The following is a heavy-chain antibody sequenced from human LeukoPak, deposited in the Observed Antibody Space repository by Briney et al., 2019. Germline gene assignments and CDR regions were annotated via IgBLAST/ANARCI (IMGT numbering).Heavy chain of an antibody. Sequence: ETVSLTCTVSGGSISSHYWSWIRQPPGKGLEWIGSVYYSGSSYYNPSLKSRVTISVDTSKNQFSLKLSSVTAADTAVYYCARLFYYYDSSGYYSFDYWGQGTLVSASS. CDR2: VYYSGSS. J-gene: IGHJ4*02. CDR1: GGSISSHY. CDR3: ARLFYYYDSSGYYSFDY. D-gene: IGHD3-22*01. V-gene: IGHV4-59*05.